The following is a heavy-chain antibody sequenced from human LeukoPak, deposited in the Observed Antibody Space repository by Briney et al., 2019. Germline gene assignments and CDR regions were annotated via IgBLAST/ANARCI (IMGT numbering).Heavy chain of an antibody. V-gene: IGHV4-39*01. Sequence: PSETLSLTCTVSGGSISSSSYYWGWIRQPPGKGLEWIGSIYYSGSTYYNPSLKSRVTISVDTSKNQFSLKLSSVTAADTAVYYCARRGVRRYSYGHFDYWGQGTLVTVSS. D-gene: IGHD5-18*01. J-gene: IGHJ4*02. CDR3: ARRGVRRYSYGHFDY. CDR1: GGSISSSSYY. CDR2: IYYSGST.